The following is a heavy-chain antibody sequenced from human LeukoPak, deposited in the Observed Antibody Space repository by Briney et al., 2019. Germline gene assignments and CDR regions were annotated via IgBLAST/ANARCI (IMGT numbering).Heavy chain of an antibody. Sequence: SETLSLTCTVSGGSISSGGYYWSWIRQHPGKGLEWIGYIYYSGSTYYNPSLKSRVTISVDTSKNQFSLKLSSVTAADTAVYYCARVVDTAMGGDYWGQGTLVTVSS. CDR3: ARVVDTAMGGDY. CDR1: GGSISSGGYY. D-gene: IGHD5-18*01. V-gene: IGHV4-31*03. J-gene: IGHJ4*02. CDR2: IYYSGST.